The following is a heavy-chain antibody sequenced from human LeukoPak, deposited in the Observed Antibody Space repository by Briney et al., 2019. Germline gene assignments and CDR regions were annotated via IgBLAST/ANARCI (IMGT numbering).Heavy chain of an antibody. CDR1: GYTFTGYY. CDR3: ARGGRGYSGRYYFYYYMDV. CDR2: INPNSGDT. D-gene: IGHD5-12*01. Sequence: ASVKVSCKASGYTFTGYYVHWVRQAPGQGLEWMGWINPNSGDTNYAQKFQGRVTMTRDTSIRTAYMELNRLRSDDTAVYYCARGGRGYSGRYYFYYYMDVWGKGTTVTVSS. V-gene: IGHV1-2*02. J-gene: IGHJ6*03.